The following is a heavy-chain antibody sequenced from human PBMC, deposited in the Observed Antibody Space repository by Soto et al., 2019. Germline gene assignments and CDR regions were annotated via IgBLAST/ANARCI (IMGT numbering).Heavy chain of an antibody. V-gene: IGHV1-69*13. CDR2: IIPLFGTP. D-gene: IGHD3-10*01. J-gene: IGHJ4*02. CDR3: ARDRDDYGSGNYYNRIDF. CDR1: GGIFSTYA. Sequence: SVKVSCKASGGIFSTYAISWLRQAPGQGLEWMGGIIPLFGTPNYAQRFQGRVTITADESTSTAYMELSRLRSEDTTVYYCARDRDDYGSGNYYNRIDFWGQGTLVTVSS.